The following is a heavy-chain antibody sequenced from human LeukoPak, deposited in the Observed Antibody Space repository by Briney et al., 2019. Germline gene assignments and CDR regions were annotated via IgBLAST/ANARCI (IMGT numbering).Heavy chain of an antibody. CDR2: ISGSGGST. J-gene: IGHJ5*02. CDR3: AEDTGLDLGFDP. D-gene: IGHD3/OR15-3a*01. V-gene: IGHV3-23*01. Sequence: GGSLRLSCAASGFTFSSYAMSWVRQAPGKGLEWVSAISGSGGSTYYADSVKGRFTISRDNSKNTLYLQMNSLRAEDTAVYYCAEDTGLDLGFDPWGQGTLVTVSS. CDR1: GFTFSSYA.